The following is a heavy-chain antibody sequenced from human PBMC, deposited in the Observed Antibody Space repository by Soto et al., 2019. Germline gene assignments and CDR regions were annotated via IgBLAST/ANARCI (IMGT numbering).Heavy chain of an antibody. CDR2: IIPIFGTA. V-gene: IGHV1-69*01. CDR3: ARDYYDSSSYYDYYYGMDV. CDR1: GGTFSSDA. D-gene: IGHD3-22*01. Sequence: QVQLVQSGAEVKKPGSSGKVSCKASGGTFSSDAISWVRQAPGQGLEWMGGIIPIFGTANYAQKFQGRVTITADESTRTAYMELSRLRSADTAVYYCARDYYDSSSYYDYYYGMDVWCQGTTVTVSS. J-gene: IGHJ6*02.